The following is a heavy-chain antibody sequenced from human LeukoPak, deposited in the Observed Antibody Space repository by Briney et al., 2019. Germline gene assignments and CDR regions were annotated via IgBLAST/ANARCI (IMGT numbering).Heavy chain of an antibody. Sequence: SETLSLTCTVSGGSISSSSYYWGWIRQPPGKGLEWIGSIYYSGSTNYNPSLKSRVTISVDTSKNQFSLKLSSVTAADTAVYYCARVSGMTGYWFDPWGQGTLVTVSS. J-gene: IGHJ5*02. V-gene: IGHV4-39*07. CDR2: IYYSGST. CDR3: ARVSGMTGYWFDP. CDR1: GGSISSSSYY.